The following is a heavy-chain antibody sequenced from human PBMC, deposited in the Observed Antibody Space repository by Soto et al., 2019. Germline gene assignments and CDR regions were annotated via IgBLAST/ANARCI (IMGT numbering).Heavy chain of an antibody. D-gene: IGHD6-13*01. V-gene: IGHV4-61*01. CDR1: GGSVSSGSYY. CDR3: ASAERSSSWYVDYFQH. J-gene: IGHJ1*01. Sequence: PSETLSLTCTVSGGSVSSGSYYWSWIRQPPGKGLEWIGYIYYSGSTNYNPSLKSRVTISVDTSKNQFSLKLSSVTAADTAVYYCASAERSSSWYVDYFQHWGQGTLVTVSS. CDR2: IYYSGST.